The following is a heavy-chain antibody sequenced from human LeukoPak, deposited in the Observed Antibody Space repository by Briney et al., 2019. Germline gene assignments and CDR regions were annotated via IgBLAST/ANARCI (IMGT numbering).Heavy chain of an antibody. CDR3: ARVKGVEMATIRSGFDY. CDR2: IKQDGSEK. Sequence: QPGGSLRLSCAASGFTFSSYWMSWVRQAPGKGLEWVANIKQDGSEKYYVDSVKGRFTISRDNAKNSLYLQMNSLRAEDTAVYYCARVKGVEMATIRSGFDYWGQGTLVTVSS. V-gene: IGHV3-7*01. D-gene: IGHD5-12*01. J-gene: IGHJ4*02. CDR1: GFTFSSYW.